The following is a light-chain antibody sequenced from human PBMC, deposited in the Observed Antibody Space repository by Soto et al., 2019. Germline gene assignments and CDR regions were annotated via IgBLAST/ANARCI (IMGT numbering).Light chain of an antibody. V-gene: IGKV1-39*01. Sequence: DIQMTQSPSSLSASVGDRVTITCRAGQNINTYLNWYVQKPGKAPDLLIYAASFLQTGVPSRFSGSGSGTEFTLTISGLQPEDFATYYCQQSYSSPTFGQGTKVEIQ. CDR2: AAS. CDR1: QNINTY. CDR3: QQSYSSPT. J-gene: IGKJ1*01.